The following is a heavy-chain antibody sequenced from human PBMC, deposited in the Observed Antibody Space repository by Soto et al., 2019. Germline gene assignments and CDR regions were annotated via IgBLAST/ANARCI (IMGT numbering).Heavy chain of an antibody. CDR1: GGSFSGYY. V-gene: IGHV4-34*01. CDR3: ARGARRLISGYSSGWLGANFDY. J-gene: IGHJ4*02. Sequence: SETLSLTCAVYGGSFSGYYWSWIRQPPGKGLEWIGEINHSGSTNYNPSLKSRVTISVDTSKNQFSLKLSSVTAADTAVYYCARGARRLISGYSSGWLGANFDYWGQGTLVTVSS. CDR2: INHSGST. D-gene: IGHD6-19*01.